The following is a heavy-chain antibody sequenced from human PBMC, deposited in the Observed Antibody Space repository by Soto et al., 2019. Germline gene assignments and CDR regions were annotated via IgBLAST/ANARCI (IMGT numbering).Heavy chain of an antibody. D-gene: IGHD6-13*01. CDR3: PKAQSGIAAAMPNDNWFDP. CDR1: GFTFDDYA. Sequence: EVQLVESGGGLVQPGRSLRLSCAASGFTFDDYAMHWVRQAPGKGLEWVSGISWNSGSIGYADSVKGRFTISRDNAKNSLYLQMNSLRAEDTALYYCPKAQSGIAAAMPNDNWFDPWGQGTLVTVSS. J-gene: IGHJ5*02. V-gene: IGHV3-9*01. CDR2: ISWNSGSI.